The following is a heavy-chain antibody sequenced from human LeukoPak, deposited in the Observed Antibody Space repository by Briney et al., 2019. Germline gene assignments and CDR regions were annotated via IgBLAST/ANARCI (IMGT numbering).Heavy chain of an antibody. D-gene: IGHD2-21*01. Sequence: GGFLRLSCVTSGFNFSDSRMTWVRQAPGKGLQWVANVNRDGTEKHFLDSVEGRFTISRDNAKKSLYLQMSSLRPQDTAVYFCVRGDWYFESWGQGTLVTVSS. CDR2: VNRDGTEK. CDR1: GFNFSDSR. V-gene: IGHV3-7*04. J-gene: IGHJ4*02. CDR3: VRGDWYFES.